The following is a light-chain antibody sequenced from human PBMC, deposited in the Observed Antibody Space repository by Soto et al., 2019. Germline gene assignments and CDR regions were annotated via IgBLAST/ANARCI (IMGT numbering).Light chain of an antibody. CDR1: QGISSY. CDR2: AAS. Sequence: DIQLTQSPSFLSASVGDRVTITCRASQGISSYLAWYQQKPGKAPKLLIYAASTLQSGVPSRFSGSGSGTEFTLPIRSLQPEDFAAYYYKQLNSYPLTFGGGTKVEIK. V-gene: IGKV1-9*01. CDR3: KQLNSYPLT. J-gene: IGKJ4*01.